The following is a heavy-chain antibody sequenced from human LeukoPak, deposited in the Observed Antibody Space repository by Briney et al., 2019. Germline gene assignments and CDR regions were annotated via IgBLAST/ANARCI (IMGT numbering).Heavy chain of an antibody. CDR2: IYTSGST. Sequence: SETLSLTCTVYGGSISSYYWSWIRQPAGKGLERIGRIYTSGSTNYNPSLKSRVTMSVDTSKNQFSLKLSSVTAADTAVYYCARGGKAAAADVLDIWGQGTMVTVSS. D-gene: IGHD6-13*01. V-gene: IGHV4-4*07. CDR1: GGSISSYY. CDR3: ARGGKAAAADVLDI. J-gene: IGHJ3*02.